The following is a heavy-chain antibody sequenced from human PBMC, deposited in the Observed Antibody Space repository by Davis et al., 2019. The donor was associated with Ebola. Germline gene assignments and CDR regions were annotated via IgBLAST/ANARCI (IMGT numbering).Heavy chain of an antibody. CDR2: IDYSGST. V-gene: IGHV4-59*05. J-gene: IGHJ4*02. CDR3: ARGGNY. D-gene: IGHD2-15*01. CDR1: GGSISSYY. Sequence: GSLRLSCTVSGGSISSYYWSWIRQPPEKGLEWIGSIDYSGSTYYHPSLKSRLTISVDTSKNQFSLKLSSVTAADTAMYYCARGGNYWGQGILVTVSS.